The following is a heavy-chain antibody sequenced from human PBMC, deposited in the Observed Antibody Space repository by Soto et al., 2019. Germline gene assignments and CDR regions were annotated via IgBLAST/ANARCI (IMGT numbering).Heavy chain of an antibody. D-gene: IGHD6-25*01. V-gene: IGHV3-21*01. Sequence: PGGSLRLSCAASGFTFSSYSMNWVRQAPGKGLEWVSSIRSSSSDIYYADSVKGRFTISRDNAKNSLYLQMNSLRAEDTAVYYCASGIAARIYFYYYYGMDVWGQGTTVTVSS. CDR1: GFTFSSYS. J-gene: IGHJ6*02. CDR2: IRSSSSDI. CDR3: ASGIAARIYFYYYYGMDV.